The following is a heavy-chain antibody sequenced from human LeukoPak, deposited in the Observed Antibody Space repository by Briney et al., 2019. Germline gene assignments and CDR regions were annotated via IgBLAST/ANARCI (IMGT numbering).Heavy chain of an antibody. Sequence: PSETLSLTCAVYGGSFSGYYWSWIRQPPGKGLEWIGYIYYSGSTNYNPSLKSRVTISVDTSKNQFSLKLSSVTAADTAVYYCARDGGYSYGYKYWGQGTLVTVSS. CDR2: IYYSGST. CDR1: GGSFSGYY. D-gene: IGHD5-18*01. V-gene: IGHV4-59*01. J-gene: IGHJ4*02. CDR3: ARDGGYSYGYKY.